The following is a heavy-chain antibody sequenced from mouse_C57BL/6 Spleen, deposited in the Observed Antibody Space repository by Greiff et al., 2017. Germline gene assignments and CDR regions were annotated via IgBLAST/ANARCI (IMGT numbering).Heavy chain of an antibody. V-gene: IGHV1-50*01. J-gene: IGHJ2*01. CDR3: ARSVITTVVATEDY. Sequence: QVQLQQPGAELVKPGASVKLSCKASGYTFTSYWMQWVKQRPGQGLEWIGEIDPSDSYTNYNQKFKGKATLTVDTSSSTAYMQLSSLTSEDSAVYYCARSVITTVVATEDYWGQGTTRTVSS. CDR1: GYTFTSYW. D-gene: IGHD1-1*01. CDR2: IDPSDSYT.